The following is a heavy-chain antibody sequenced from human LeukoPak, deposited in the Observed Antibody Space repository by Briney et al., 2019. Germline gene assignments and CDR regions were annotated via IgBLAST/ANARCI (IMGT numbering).Heavy chain of an antibody. V-gene: IGHV1-46*01. D-gene: IGHD4-11*01. CDR3: ASHTVTTDMDYYMDV. J-gene: IGHJ6*03. CDR2: INPSGGST. CDR1: GYTFTSYY. Sequence: SFNVSCNASGYTFTSYYMHWVRQPTGQRLEWMGIINPSGGSTSYAQKFQGRVTMTRDMSTSTVYMELSSLRSEDTAVYYCASHTVTTDMDYYMDVWGKGTTVTVSS.